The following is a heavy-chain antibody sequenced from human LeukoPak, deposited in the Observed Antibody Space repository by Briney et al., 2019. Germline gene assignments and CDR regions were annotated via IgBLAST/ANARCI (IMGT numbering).Heavy chain of an antibody. CDR2: IRYDGSNK. CDR1: GFTFSSYG. Sequence: GGSLRLSCAASGFTFSSYGMHWVRQAPGKGLEWVAFIRYDGSNKYYADSVKGRFTISRDNSKNTLYLQMNSLRAEDTAVYYCAKDRSGYCSGGSCYAVDYWGQRTLVTVSS. J-gene: IGHJ4*02. CDR3: AKDRSGYCSGGSCYAVDY. D-gene: IGHD2-15*01. V-gene: IGHV3-30*02.